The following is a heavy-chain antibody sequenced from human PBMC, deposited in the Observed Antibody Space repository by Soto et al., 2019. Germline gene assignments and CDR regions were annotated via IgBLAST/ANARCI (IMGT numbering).Heavy chain of an antibody. J-gene: IGHJ5*02. CDR3: ARRAGIAAAGVWFDP. CDR2: IYHSGST. CDR1: GYSISSGYY. D-gene: IGHD6-13*01. V-gene: IGHV4-38-2*02. Sequence: SETLSLTCTVSGYSISSGYYWGWIRQPPGKGLEWIGSIYHSGSTYYNPSLKSRVTISVDTSKNQFSLKLSSVTAADTAVYYCARRAGIAAAGVWFDPWGQGTLVTVSS.